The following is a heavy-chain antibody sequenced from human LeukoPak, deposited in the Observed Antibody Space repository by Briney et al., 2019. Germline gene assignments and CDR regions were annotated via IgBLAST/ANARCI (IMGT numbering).Heavy chain of an antibody. D-gene: IGHD5-18*01. CDR1: GYSISSSNW. J-gene: IGHJ4*02. CDR3: ASPFELWLPDY. Sequence: SDTLSLTCAVSGYSISSSNWWGWIRQPPGKGLEWIGYIYYSGSTYYNPSLKSRVTMSVDTSKNQFSLKLSSVTAVDTAVYYCASPFELWLPDYWGQGTLVTVSS. V-gene: IGHV4-28*01. CDR2: IYYSGST.